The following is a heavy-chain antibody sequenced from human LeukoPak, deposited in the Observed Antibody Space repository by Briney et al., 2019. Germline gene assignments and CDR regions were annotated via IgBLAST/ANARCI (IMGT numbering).Heavy chain of an antibody. CDR2: INPNSGGT. D-gene: IGHD3-10*01. Sequence: ASVKVSCKASGYTFTGYYMHWVRQAPGQGLEWMGWINPNSGGTNYAQKFQGRVTMTRDTSISTAYMELSRLRSDDTAVYYCARAAGLAMVRGVVHNYAFDIWGQGTMVTVSS. J-gene: IGHJ3*02. CDR1: GYTFTGYY. V-gene: IGHV1-2*02. CDR3: ARAAGLAMVRGVVHNYAFDI.